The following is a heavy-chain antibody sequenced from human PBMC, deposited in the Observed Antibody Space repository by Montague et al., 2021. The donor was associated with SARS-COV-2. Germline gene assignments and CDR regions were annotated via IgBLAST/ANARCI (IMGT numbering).Heavy chain of an antibody. CDR2: INHSGST. V-gene: IGHV4-34*01. D-gene: IGHD3-22*01. J-gene: IGHJ5*02. CDR1: GGSVSDYY. CDR3: ARGPRITMIVVVITDIWFDP. Sequence: SETLSLTRAVYGGSVSDYYWRWIRQPPGKGLEWIGEINHSGSTNXNPSLKSRVTTSVDTSKNQFSLKLTSVTAADTAVYYCARGPRITMIVVVITDIWFDPWGQGTLVTVSS.